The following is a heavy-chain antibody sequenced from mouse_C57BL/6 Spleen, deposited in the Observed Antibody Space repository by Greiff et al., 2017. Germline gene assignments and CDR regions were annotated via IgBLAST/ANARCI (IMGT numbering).Heavy chain of an antibody. Sequence: EVQLQQSGAELVRPGASVKLSCTASGFNIKDDYMHWVKQRPEQGLEWIGWIDPENGDTEYASKFQGKATITADTSSNTAYLQLSSLTSEDTAVYYCTTSITTVVATPYFDVWGTGTTVTVSS. CDR2: IDPENGDT. J-gene: IGHJ1*03. D-gene: IGHD1-1*01. CDR1: GFNIKDDY. CDR3: TTSITTVVATPYFDV. V-gene: IGHV14-4*01.